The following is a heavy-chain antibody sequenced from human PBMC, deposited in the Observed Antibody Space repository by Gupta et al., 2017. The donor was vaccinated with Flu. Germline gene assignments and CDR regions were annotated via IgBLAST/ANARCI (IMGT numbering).Heavy chain of an antibody. D-gene: IGHD1-26*01. CDR1: FTNRG. CDR2: IGVYNGDK. V-gene: IGHV1-18*01. J-gene: IGHJ4*02. CDR3: ARDPPGKTDLDY. Sequence: FTNRGLGWVRQAPGQGVEWLGWIGVYNGDKRLGQKFQGRVTLTIDISTTTAFMELWSLTSDDTAIYYCARDPPGKTDLDYWGQGTLVTVSS.